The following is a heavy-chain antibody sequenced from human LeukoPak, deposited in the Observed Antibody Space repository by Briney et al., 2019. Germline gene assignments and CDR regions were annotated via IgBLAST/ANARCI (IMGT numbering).Heavy chain of an antibody. D-gene: IGHD6-6*01. CDR3: AKWKYSNSGIDDY. V-gene: IGHV1-18*01. J-gene: IGHJ4*02. CDR1: GFVFTGYG. Sequence: ASVKVSCKASGFVFTGYGFTWVRQAPGQGLEWMGWISANDGKIHYSERHQDRLTMTTDTVTSTAYMELRGLRSDDTAVYYCAKWKYSNSGIDDYWGQGTLVTVSS. CDR2: ISANDGKI.